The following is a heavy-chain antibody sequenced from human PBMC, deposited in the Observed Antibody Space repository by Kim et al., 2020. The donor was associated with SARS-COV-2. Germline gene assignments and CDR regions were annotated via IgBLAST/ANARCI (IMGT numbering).Heavy chain of an antibody. D-gene: IGHD2-15*01. CDR3: TRVIPISGGWDDA. CDR2: IRSNANSYAS. CDR1: GFTFSGST. J-gene: IGHJ3*01. V-gene: IGHV3-73*01. Sequence: GGSLRLSCAASGFTFSGSTMHWVRQAPGKGLEWVGRIRSNANSYASAYPASVRGRITISSADSQHTSYLQIKSPKTEATAYYSCTRVIPISGGWDDA.